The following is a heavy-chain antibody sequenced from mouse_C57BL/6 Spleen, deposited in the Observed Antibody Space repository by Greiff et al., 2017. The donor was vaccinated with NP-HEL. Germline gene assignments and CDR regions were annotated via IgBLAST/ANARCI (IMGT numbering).Heavy chain of an antibody. J-gene: IGHJ1*03. CDR1: GYTFTSYW. CDR2: IDPSDSYT. D-gene: IGHD1-1*01. CDR3: ARSGYYGSSYGWYFDV. Sequence: QVQLQQPGAELVMPGASVKLSCKASGYTFTSYWMHWVKQRPGQGLEWIGEIDPSDSYTNYNQKFKGKSTLTVDKSSSTAYMQLSSLTSEDSAVYDCARSGYYGSSYGWYFDVWGTGTTVTVSS. V-gene: IGHV1-69*01.